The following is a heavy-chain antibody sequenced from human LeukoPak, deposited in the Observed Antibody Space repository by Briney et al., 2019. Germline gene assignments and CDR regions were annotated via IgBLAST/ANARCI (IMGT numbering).Heavy chain of an antibody. D-gene: IGHD6-19*01. J-gene: IGHJ6*02. Sequence: ASVKVSCKASGYTFTGYYMHWVRQAPGQGLEWMGWINPNSGGTNYAQKFQGRVTMTRDTSISTAYMELSRLRYDDTAVYYCARVGRAAAVAGTYYYGMDVWGQGTTVTVSS. V-gene: IGHV1-2*02. CDR2: INPNSGGT. CDR1: GYTFTGYY. CDR3: ARVGRAAAVAGTYYYGMDV.